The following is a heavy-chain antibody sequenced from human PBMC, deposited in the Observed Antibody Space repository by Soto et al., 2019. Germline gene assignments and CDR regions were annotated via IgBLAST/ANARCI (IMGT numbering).Heavy chain of an antibody. CDR1: GFVSTNHN. D-gene: IGHD6-19*01. J-gene: IGHJ4*02. CDR2: INAGNGDT. V-gene: IGHV1-3*01. Sequence: ASVKVSCKASGFVSTNHNFHWVRQAPGQSLEWMGRINAGNGDTQYSQNFQGRVTFTSDPSASTAFMELTNLRFEDRAMYYCASDYGSNWRLWGQGTLVTV. CDR3: ASDYGSNWRL.